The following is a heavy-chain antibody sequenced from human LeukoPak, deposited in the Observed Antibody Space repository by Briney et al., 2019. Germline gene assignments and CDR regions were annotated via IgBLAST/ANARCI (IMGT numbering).Heavy chain of an antibody. CDR3: AREVTMVRGVITINWFDP. CDR1: GGTFSSYA. Sequence: SVKVSCNASGGTFSSYAISWVRQAPGQGLEWMGGIIPIFGTANYAQKFQGRVTITADKSTSTAYLELSSLRSEDTAVYYCAREVTMVRGVITINWFDPWGQGTLVTVSS. CDR2: IIPIFGTA. V-gene: IGHV1-69*06. J-gene: IGHJ5*02. D-gene: IGHD3-10*01.